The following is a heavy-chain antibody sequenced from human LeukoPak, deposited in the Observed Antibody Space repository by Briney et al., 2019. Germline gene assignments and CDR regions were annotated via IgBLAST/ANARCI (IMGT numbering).Heavy chain of an antibody. CDR2: FDPEDGET. CDR3: AATYYDILTGDRGNWFDP. V-gene: IGHV1-24*01. J-gene: IGHJ5*02. D-gene: IGHD3-9*01. Sequence: SVKVSCKVSGYTLTELSMHWVRQAPGKGLEWMGGFDPEDGETIYAQKFQGRVTMTEDTSTNTAYMELSSLRSEDTAVYYCAATYYDILTGDRGNWFDPWGQGTLVTVSS. CDR1: GYTLTELS.